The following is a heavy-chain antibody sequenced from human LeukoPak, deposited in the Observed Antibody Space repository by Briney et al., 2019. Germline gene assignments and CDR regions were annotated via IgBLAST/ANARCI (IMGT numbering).Heavy chain of an antibody. CDR1: GGSISSGDYY. Sequence: SETLSLTCTVSGGSISSGDYYWSWIRQPPGKGLGWIGYIYYSGSTYYNPSLKSRVTISVDTSKNQFSLKLSSVTAADTAVYYCARVDSSGYYYRREFRYWGQGTLVTVSS. CDR3: ARVDSSGYYYRREFRY. CDR2: IYYSGST. D-gene: IGHD3-22*01. J-gene: IGHJ4*02. V-gene: IGHV4-30-4*01.